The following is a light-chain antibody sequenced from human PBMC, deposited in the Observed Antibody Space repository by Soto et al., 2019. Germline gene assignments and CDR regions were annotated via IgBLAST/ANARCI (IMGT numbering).Light chain of an antibody. CDR1: QYVAGNY. CDR2: GAS. CDR3: QQYVTSPIT. V-gene: IGKV3-20*01. Sequence: ENVLTQSPGTLSLSPGERATLSCMASQYVAGNYLAWYQQKPGQAPRILIYGASSRATGIPDRCSGSGSDTDFTLTISRLGTEDFALYYCQQYVTSPITFGQGTRLEIK. J-gene: IGKJ5*01.